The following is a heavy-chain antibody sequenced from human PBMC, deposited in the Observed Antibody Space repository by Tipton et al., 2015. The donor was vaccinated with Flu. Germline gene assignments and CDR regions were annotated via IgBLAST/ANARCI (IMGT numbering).Heavy chain of an antibody. CDR2: IRSKAYGGTT. CDR3: TREASSAALLLNWFDP. Sequence: RSLRLSCTASGFTFGDYAMSWFRQAPGKGLEWVGFIRSKAYGGTTEYAASVKGRFTISRDDSKSIAYLQMNSLKTEDTAVYYCTREASSAALLLNWFDPWGQGTLVTVSS. V-gene: IGHV3-49*03. CDR1: GFTFGDYA. J-gene: IGHJ5*02. D-gene: IGHD2-15*01.